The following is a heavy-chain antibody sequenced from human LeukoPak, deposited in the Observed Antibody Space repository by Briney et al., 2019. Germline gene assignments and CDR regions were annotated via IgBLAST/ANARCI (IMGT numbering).Heavy chain of an antibody. CDR2: IYSSGFT. J-gene: IGHJ6*02. V-gene: IGHV4-59*08. D-gene: IGHD3-10*01. CDR1: GGSISSYY. Sequence: PSETLSLTCTVSGGSISSYYWSWIRQPPGKGLEWIGYIYSSGFTDYIPSLKSRVTISVDTSKNQFSLRLSSVTAADTAVYYCARRSHYGSGYGMDAWGQGTTVTVSS. CDR3: ARRSHYGSGYGMDA.